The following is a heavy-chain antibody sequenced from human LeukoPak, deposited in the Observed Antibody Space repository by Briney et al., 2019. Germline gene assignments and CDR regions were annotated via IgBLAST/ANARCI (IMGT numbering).Heavy chain of an antibody. CDR2: ISSSSSTI. Sequence: GGSLRLSCAASGFTFSSYSMDWVRQAPGKGLEWVSYISSSSSTIYYADSVKGRFTISRDNAKNSLYLQMNSLRAEDTAVYYCASKAFYGDYYFDYWGRGTLVTVSS. CDR3: ASKAFYGDYYFDY. J-gene: IGHJ4*02. CDR1: GFTFSSYS. D-gene: IGHD4-17*01. V-gene: IGHV3-48*04.